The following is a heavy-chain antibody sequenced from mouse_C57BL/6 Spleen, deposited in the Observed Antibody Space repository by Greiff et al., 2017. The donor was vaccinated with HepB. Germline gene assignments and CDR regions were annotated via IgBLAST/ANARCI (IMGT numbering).Heavy chain of an antibody. CDR3: SRGIYDGYYGDCFAY. V-gene: IGHV1-72*01. Sequence: QVQLQQPGAELVKPGASVKLSCKASGYTFTSYWMHWVKQRPGRGLEWIGRIDPNSGGTKYNEKFKSKATLTVDKPSSTAYMQLSSLTSEDSAVYYCSRGIYDGYYGDCFAYWGQGTLVTVSA. CDR2: IDPNSGGT. CDR1: GYTFTSYW. J-gene: IGHJ3*01. D-gene: IGHD2-3*01.